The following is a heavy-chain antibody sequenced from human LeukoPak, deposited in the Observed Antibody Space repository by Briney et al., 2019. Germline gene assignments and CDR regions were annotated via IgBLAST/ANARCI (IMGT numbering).Heavy chain of an antibody. CDR3: ARHSYYYDYDGYSEERQLDF. V-gene: IGHV4-59*08. D-gene: IGHD3-22*01. CDR2: IYGSGTT. Sequence: PSETLSLTCTVSGTSITTHYWSWIRQPPGEKMEWIGYIYGSGTTKYDPSLEGRVTISMDPSKNQFSLSLKSVTAADTAVYYCARHSYYYDYDGYSEERQLDFWGQGTLVTVSS. J-gene: IGHJ4*02. CDR1: GTSITTHY.